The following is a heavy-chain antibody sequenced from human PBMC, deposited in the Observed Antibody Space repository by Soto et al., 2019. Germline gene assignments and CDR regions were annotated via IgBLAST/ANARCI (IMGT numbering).Heavy chain of an antibody. CDR1: GGTFSSYA. D-gene: IGHD6-6*01. CDR2: IIPIFGTA. Sequence: GASVKVSCKASGGTFSSYAISWVRQAPGQGLEWMGGIIPIFGTANYAQKFQGRVTITADESTSTAYVELSSLRSEDTAVYYCARVAAPSSGSTAPTYYYYGMDVWGQGTTVTVSS. V-gene: IGHV1-69*13. CDR3: ARVAAPSSGSTAPTYYYYGMDV. J-gene: IGHJ6*02.